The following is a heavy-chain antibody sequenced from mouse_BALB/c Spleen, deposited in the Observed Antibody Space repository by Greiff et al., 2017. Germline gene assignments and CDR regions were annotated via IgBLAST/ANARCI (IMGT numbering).Heavy chain of an antibody. CDR2: INPSTGYT. CDR3: ARSYYGNFDY. Sequence: VKVVESGAELAKPGASVKMSCKASGYTFTSYWMHWVKQRPGQGLEWIGYINPSTGYTEYNQKFKDKATLTADKSSSTAYMQLSSLTSEDSAVYYCARSYYGNFDYWGQGTTLTVSS. J-gene: IGHJ2*01. D-gene: IGHD2-10*01. CDR1: GYTFTSYW. V-gene: IGHV1-7*01.